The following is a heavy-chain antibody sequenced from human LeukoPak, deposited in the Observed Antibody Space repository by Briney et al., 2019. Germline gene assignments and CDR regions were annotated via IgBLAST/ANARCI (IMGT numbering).Heavy chain of an antibody. CDR3: ARGAWYSGAYTTLYYLDY. CDR2: MNPNSGNA. J-gene: IGHJ4*02. V-gene: IGHV1-8*01. Sequence: PEASVKVSCKASGYTFTSYDINWVRQAAGQGLEWMGWMNPNSGNAGYAQKFQDGVTMTRNTSISTAYMELSSLRSEDTAVYYCARGAWYSGAYTTLYYLDYWGQGTLVTVSS. CDR1: GYTFTSYD. D-gene: IGHD6-19*01.